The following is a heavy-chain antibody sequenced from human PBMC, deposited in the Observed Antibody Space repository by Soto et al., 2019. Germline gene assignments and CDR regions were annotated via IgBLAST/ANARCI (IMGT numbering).Heavy chain of an antibody. CDR3: AMLGYYYDAFDI. D-gene: IGHD3-22*01. J-gene: IGHJ3*02. CDR1: GFTFSSYA. Sequence: GGSLRLSCAASGFTFSSYAMHWVRQAPGKGLEWVAVISYDGSNKYYADSVKGRFTISRDNSKNTLYLQMNSLRAEDTAVYYCAMLGYYYDAFDIWGQGTMVTVSS. V-gene: IGHV3-30-3*01. CDR2: ISYDGSNK.